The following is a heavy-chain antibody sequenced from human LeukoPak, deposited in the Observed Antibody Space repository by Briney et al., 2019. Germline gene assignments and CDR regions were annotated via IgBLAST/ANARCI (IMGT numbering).Heavy chain of an antibody. CDR3: ARDQSYGTLDY. V-gene: IGHV4-59*01. CDR1: GGSISSYY. Sequence: SETLSLTFTVSGGSISSYYWSWIRQPPGKGLEWIGYIYYSGSTNYNPSLKSRVTISVDTSKNQFSLKLSSVTAADTAVYYCARDQSYGTLDYWGQGTLVTVSS. D-gene: IGHD5-18*01. J-gene: IGHJ4*02. CDR2: IYYSGST.